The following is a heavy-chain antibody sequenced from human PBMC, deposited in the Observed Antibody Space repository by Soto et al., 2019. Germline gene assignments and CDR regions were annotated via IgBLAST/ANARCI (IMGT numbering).Heavy chain of an antibody. D-gene: IGHD3-22*01. Sequence: PSETLSLTCTVSGDSISGGNYYWTWIRQHPGRGLEWIGYIYYTGTTHYSPSLQSRVTMSVDTSKNQISLTLTSLTPADTAVYFCARLYTYGYYHFAHWGQGTLVTVSS. CDR3: ARLYTYGYYHFAH. V-gene: IGHV4-31*03. CDR2: IYYTGTT. CDR1: GDSISGGNYY. J-gene: IGHJ4*02.